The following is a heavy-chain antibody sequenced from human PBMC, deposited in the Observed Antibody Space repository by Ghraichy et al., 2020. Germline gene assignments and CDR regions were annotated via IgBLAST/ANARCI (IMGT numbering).Heavy chain of an antibody. V-gene: IGHV3-21*01. CDR1: GFTFSIYS. Sequence: GGSLRLSCSASGFTFSIYSMNWVRQAPGKGLEWVSSISHNSGYIYYADSVKGRFTISRDNAENSLYVQMNSLRAEDTAVYYCARDFSYGAAAGTSDYWGQGTLVTVSS. CDR2: ISHNSGYI. J-gene: IGHJ4*02. D-gene: IGHD6-13*01. CDR3: ARDFSYGAAAGTSDY.